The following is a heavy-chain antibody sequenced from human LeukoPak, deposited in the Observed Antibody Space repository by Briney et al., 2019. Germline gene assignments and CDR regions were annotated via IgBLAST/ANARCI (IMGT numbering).Heavy chain of an antibody. J-gene: IGHJ4*02. Sequence: SETLSLTCTVSGGSISSYYWSWIRQPPGKGLEWIGEINHSGSTYYNPSLKSRVTISVDRSKNQFSLKLSSVTAADTAVYYCAGRLWFGELLDDYWGQGTLVTVSS. V-gene: IGHV4-34*01. CDR2: INHSGST. CDR3: AGRLWFGELLDDY. CDR1: GGSISSYY. D-gene: IGHD3-10*01.